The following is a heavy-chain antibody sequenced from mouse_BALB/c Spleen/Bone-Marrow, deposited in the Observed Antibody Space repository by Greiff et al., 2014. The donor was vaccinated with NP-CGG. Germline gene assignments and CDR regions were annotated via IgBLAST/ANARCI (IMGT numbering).Heavy chain of an antibody. V-gene: IGHV1-7*01. Sequence: VKLVESGAELAKPGASVKMSCKAPGYTFTSYWMHWVKQRPGQGLEWIGYINPSTGYTEYNQKFKDKATLTADKSSSTAYMQLSSLTSEDSAVYYCARYHYGYDGFAYWGQGTLVTVSA. CDR2: INPSTGYT. CDR3: ARYHYGYDGFAY. CDR1: GYTFTSYW. J-gene: IGHJ3*01. D-gene: IGHD2-2*01.